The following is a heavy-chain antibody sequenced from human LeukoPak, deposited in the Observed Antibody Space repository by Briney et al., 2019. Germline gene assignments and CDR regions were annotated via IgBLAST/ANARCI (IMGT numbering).Heavy chain of an antibody. V-gene: IGHV3-43*02. CDR3: VKGGQWLITN. D-gene: IGHD6-19*01. CDR2: ISGDGTVT. Sequence: GESLKISCXASGFTFDGYVMHWVRQPPGKGLEWVSLISGDGTVTYYVDSVKGRFTISRDNSKNSLYLQMNSLRSEDTAVYFCVKGGQWLITNWGQGTPVTVSS. CDR1: GFTFDGYV. J-gene: IGHJ4*02.